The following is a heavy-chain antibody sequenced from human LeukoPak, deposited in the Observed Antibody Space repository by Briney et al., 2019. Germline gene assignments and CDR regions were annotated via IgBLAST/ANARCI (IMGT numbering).Heavy chain of an antibody. CDR1: GSNFTSYW. J-gene: IGHJ4*02. Sequence: GGSLEIPGQGSGSNFTSYWIGGAGQLPGKGLEWMGIIYPGDSDTRNSTSFQGQVTISADKSISTAYLQWSSLKASDTAMYYCARAYDSSGYYFDYWGQGTLVTVSS. V-gene: IGHV5-51*01. CDR2: IYPGDSDT. CDR3: ARAYDSSGYYFDY. D-gene: IGHD3-22*01.